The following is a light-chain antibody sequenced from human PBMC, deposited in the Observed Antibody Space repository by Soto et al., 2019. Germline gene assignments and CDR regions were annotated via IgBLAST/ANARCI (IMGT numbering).Light chain of an antibody. CDR3: SSYTSSSTPHVV. J-gene: IGLJ2*01. V-gene: IGLV2-14*01. Sequence: QSALPQPASVSGSPGQSITISCTGTSSDVGGYNYVSWYQQHPGKAPKLMIYDVSNRPSGASNRFSGSKSGNTASLTISGLQAEDEADYYCSSYTSSSTPHVVFGGGTKLAVL. CDR2: DVS. CDR1: SSDVGGYNY.